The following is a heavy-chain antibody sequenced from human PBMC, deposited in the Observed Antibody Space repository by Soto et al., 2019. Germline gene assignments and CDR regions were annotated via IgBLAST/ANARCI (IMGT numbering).Heavy chain of an antibody. CDR2: VYHSGST. D-gene: IGHD6-19*01. J-gene: IGHJ4*02. Sequence: SETLSLTCAVSGGSISSGGYSWSWIRQPPGKGLEWIGYVYHSGSTYYNPSLKSRVTISVDRPKNQFSLKLSSVTAADTAVYYCARSRQWLVSYWGQGTLVTVSS. CDR1: GGSISSGGYS. V-gene: IGHV4-30-2*01. CDR3: ARSRQWLVSY.